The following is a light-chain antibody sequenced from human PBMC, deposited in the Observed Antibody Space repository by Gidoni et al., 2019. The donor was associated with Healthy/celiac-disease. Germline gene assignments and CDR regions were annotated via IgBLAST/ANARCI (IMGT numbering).Light chain of an antibody. CDR1: QDISNY. J-gene: IGKJ4*01. V-gene: IGKV1-33*01. Sequence: TQSPSSLSASVGDRVTITCQASQDISNYLNWYQQKPGKAPKLLIYAASNLETGVPSRFSGSGSGTDFTFTISSLQPEDIATYYCQQYDNLPLTFGGGTKVEIK. CDR3: QQYDNLPLT. CDR2: AAS.